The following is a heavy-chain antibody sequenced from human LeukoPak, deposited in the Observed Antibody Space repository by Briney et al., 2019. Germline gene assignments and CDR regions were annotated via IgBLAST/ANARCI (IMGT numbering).Heavy chain of an antibody. V-gene: IGHV4-39*07. CDR1: GGSISSSSYY. Sequence: SETLSLTCTVSGGSISSSSYYWGWIRQPPGKGLEWIGSIYYSGSTYYNPSLKSRVTISVDTSKNQFSLKLSSVTAADTAVYYCARVVVGATPFDYWGQGTLVTVSS. J-gene: IGHJ4*02. D-gene: IGHD1-26*01. CDR3: ARVVVGATPFDY. CDR2: IYYSGST.